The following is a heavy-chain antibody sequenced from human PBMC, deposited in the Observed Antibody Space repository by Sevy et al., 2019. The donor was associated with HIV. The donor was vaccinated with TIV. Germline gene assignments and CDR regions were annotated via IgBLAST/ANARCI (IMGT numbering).Heavy chain of an antibody. D-gene: IGHD3-9*01. V-gene: IGHV4-61*07. CDR3: ARLPYFHFDI. Sequence: CPVTISVDTSKNQFSLKLSSVTAADTAVYYCARLPYFHFDIWGQGTMVTVSS. J-gene: IGHJ3*02.